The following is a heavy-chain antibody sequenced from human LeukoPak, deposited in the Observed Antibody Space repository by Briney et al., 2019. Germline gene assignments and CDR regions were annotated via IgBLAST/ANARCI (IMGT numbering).Heavy chain of an antibody. CDR3: ARARGDYANAFDI. Sequence: GGSLRLSCAAPGFTFSNYAMHWVRQAPGKGLEYVSAISSNGGGTYYANSVKGRFTISRDNSKNTLYLQMGSLRAEDMAVYYCARARGDYANAFDIWGQGTMVTVSS. D-gene: IGHD4-17*01. CDR1: GFTFSNYA. CDR2: ISSNGGGT. J-gene: IGHJ3*02. V-gene: IGHV3-64*01.